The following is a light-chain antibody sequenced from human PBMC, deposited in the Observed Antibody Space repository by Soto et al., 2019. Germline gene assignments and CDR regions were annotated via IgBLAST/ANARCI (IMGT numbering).Light chain of an antibody. CDR2: DNN. CDR3: GTWDSRLSAVV. Sequence: QSVLTQPPSVSAAPGQRVTISCSGSSSNIGTNYVSWYQHLPGSAPKLLLYDNNERPSVIPDRFSGSKSGTSATLGITGLQPGDEADYYCGTWDSRLSAVVFGGGTQLTVL. V-gene: IGLV1-51*01. CDR1: SSNIGTNY. J-gene: IGLJ2*01.